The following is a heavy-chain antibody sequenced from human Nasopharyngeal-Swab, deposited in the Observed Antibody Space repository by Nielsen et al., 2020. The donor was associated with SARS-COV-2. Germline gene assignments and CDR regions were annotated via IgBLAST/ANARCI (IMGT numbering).Heavy chain of an antibody. D-gene: IGHD4-17*01. Sequence: SETLSLTCSVSGASVGNRTYYWVWIRQSPEKGLQWIGTVFYTGTYYNPSLQSRVTISVDTSKNQFSLKLTSVTAADTAVYYCVRDESGDYLGLPFDSWGPGTLVTVSS. J-gene: IGHJ4*02. CDR2: VFYTGT. V-gene: IGHV4-39*07. CDR3: VRDESGDYLGLPFDS. CDR1: GASVGNRTYY.